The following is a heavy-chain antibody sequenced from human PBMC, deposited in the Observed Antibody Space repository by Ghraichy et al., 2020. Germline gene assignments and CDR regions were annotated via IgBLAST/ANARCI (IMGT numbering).Heavy chain of an antibody. CDR1: GFTFSSYA. V-gene: IGHV3-23*01. Sequence: GESLRLSCAASGFTFSSYAMSWVRQAPGKGLEWVSAISGSGGSTYYADSVKGRFTISRDNSKNTLYLQMNSLRAEDTAVYYCAKASMIVVVITNFDYWGQGTLVTVSS. D-gene: IGHD3-22*01. J-gene: IGHJ4*02. CDR3: AKASMIVVVITNFDY. CDR2: ISGSGGST.